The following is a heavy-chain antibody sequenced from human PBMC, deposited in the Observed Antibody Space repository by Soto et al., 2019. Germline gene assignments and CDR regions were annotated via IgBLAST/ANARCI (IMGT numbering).Heavy chain of an antibody. Sequence: SETLSLTCTVSGDSISSGDYYWSWIRQSPGKGLEWIGHIYYSGSTYYNPALKSRVTISVDTSKNQFSLKLSSVTAADTAVYHCARSRYCSSTSCFTLGDYFDSWGQGTLVTVSS. J-gene: IGHJ4*02. V-gene: IGHV4-30-4*01. D-gene: IGHD2-2*01. CDR1: GDSISSGDYY. CDR2: IYYSGST. CDR3: ARSRYCSSTSCFTLGDYFDS.